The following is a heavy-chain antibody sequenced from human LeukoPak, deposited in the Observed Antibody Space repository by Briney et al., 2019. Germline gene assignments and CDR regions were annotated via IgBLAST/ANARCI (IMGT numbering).Heavy chain of an antibody. D-gene: IGHD6-6*01. CDR1: GGSISSGSYY. V-gene: IGHV4-61*02. CDR3: ARVFSSSDPLDY. Sequence: NASETLSLTCTVSGGSISSGSYYWSWIRQPAGKGLEWIGRIYTSGSTNYNPSLKSRVTISVDTSKNQFSLKLSSVTAADTAVYYCARVFSSSDPLDYWGQGTLVTVSS. J-gene: IGHJ4*02. CDR2: IYTSGST.